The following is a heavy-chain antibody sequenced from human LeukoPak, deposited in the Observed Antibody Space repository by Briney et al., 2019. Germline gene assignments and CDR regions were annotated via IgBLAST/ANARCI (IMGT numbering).Heavy chain of an antibody. CDR1: GFTVSGHY. CDR2: INNNGRTI. V-gene: IGHV3-48*01. CDR3: AKDLAGATGGFDY. J-gene: IGHJ4*02. Sequence: GGSLRLSCAASGFTVSGHYVNWVRQAPGKGLEWISYINNNGRTIYYADSVKGRFTISRDNSKNTLYLQMNSLRAEDTAVYYCAKDLAGATGGFDYWGQGTLVTVSS. D-gene: IGHD1-26*01.